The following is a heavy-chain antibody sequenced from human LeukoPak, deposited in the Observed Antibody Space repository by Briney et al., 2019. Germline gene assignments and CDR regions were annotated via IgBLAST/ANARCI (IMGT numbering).Heavy chain of an antibody. Sequence: SETLSLTCTVSGDSVSSTSYYWGWIRQPPGKGLEWIGSIYYSGTTYYNPSLKSRVTISVDTSKNQFSLRLSSVTAADTAVYYCARSRTTMIVVVLDAFDIWGQGTMVTVSS. J-gene: IGHJ3*02. D-gene: IGHD3-22*01. CDR1: GDSVSSTSYY. V-gene: IGHV4-39*07. CDR2: IYYSGTT. CDR3: ARSRTTMIVVVLDAFDI.